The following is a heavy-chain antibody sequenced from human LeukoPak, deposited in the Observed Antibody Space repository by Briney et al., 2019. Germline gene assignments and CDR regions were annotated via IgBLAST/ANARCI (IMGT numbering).Heavy chain of an antibody. Sequence: SETLSLTCAVYGGSFSGYYWSWIRQPPGKGLEWIGEINHSGSTNYNPSLKSRVTISVDTSKNQFSLKLSSVTAADTAVYYCARDSQKLGYCSSTSCYRQAGFDPWGQGTLVTVSS. V-gene: IGHV4-34*01. J-gene: IGHJ5*02. CDR2: INHSGST. D-gene: IGHD2-2*01. CDR3: ARDSQKLGYCSSTSCYRQAGFDP. CDR1: GGSFSGYY.